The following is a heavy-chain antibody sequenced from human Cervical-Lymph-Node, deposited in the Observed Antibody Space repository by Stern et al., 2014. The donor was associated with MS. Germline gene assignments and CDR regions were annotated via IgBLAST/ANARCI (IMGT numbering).Heavy chain of an antibody. CDR3: AKDRGGGYGSRGFDV. V-gene: IGHV3-30*18. Sequence: VQLVESGGGVVQPGGSLRLSCAASGFTFRNYGMHWVRQAPGKGLEWVATISFDGRDEFLGKSGFYADAVKGRSPIPRNNSKNPMLLQMYSLRVEDTAVYYCAKDRGGGYGSRGFDVWGQGTMVAVSS. D-gene: IGHD3-16*01. CDR1: GFTFRNYG. J-gene: IGHJ3*01. CDR2: ISFDGRDEFLGKSG.